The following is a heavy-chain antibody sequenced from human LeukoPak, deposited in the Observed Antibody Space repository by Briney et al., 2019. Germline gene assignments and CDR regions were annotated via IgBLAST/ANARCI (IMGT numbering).Heavy chain of an antibody. J-gene: IGHJ6*03. D-gene: IGHD6-13*01. CDR3: ARSAEGIAAADHYYYYYMDV. Sequence: SVKVSWKASGGSFSSYAISWVRQAPGQGLEWIGGIIPIFGTANYAQKFQGRVTITTDESTSTAYMELSSLRSEDTAVYYCARSAEGIAAADHYYYYYMDVWGKGTTVTVSS. CDR2: IIPIFGTA. V-gene: IGHV1-69*05. CDR1: GGSFSSYA.